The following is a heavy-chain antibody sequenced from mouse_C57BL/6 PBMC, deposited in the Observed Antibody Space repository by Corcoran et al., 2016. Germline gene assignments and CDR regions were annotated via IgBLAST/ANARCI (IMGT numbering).Heavy chain of an antibody. CDR3: ARDPFYGNYEGFAY. V-gene: IGHV3-6*01. CDR2: ISYDGSN. J-gene: IGHJ3*01. Sequence: DVQLQESGPGLVKPSQSLSLTCSVTGYSITSGYYWNWIRQFPGNKLEWMGYISYDGSNNYNPSLKNRISITRDTSKNQFFLKLNSVTTEDTATYYCARDPFYGNYEGFAYWGQGTLVTVSA. CDR1: GYSITSGYY. D-gene: IGHD2-10*01.